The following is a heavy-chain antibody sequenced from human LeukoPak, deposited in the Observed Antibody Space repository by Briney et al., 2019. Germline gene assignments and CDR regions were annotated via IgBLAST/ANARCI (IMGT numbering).Heavy chain of an antibody. Sequence: ASVKVSCKASGYTFTRSAMNWVRQAPGQGLEWMGWINTNTGNPTYAQGFTGRFVFSLDTSVSTAYLQISSLKAEDTAVYYCARDPGSGWSPYYYYYGMDVWGQGTTVTVSS. D-gene: IGHD6-19*01. J-gene: IGHJ6*02. CDR2: INTNTGNP. CDR3: ARDPGSGWSPYYYYYGMDV. CDR1: GYTFTRSA. V-gene: IGHV7-4-1*02.